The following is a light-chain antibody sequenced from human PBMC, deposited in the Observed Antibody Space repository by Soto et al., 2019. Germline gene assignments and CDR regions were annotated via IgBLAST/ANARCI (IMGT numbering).Light chain of an antibody. J-gene: IGKJ4*01. V-gene: IGKV3-20*01. Sequence: EIVLTQSPGTLSLSSGERATLSCRASQSISSSSLAWYQQKPGQAPRLLIYGASSRATGIPDRFSGSGSGTDFTLTISRLEPEDFAVYYCQQYNNWPLTFGGGTKVDIK. CDR3: QQYNNWPLT. CDR2: GAS. CDR1: QSISSSS.